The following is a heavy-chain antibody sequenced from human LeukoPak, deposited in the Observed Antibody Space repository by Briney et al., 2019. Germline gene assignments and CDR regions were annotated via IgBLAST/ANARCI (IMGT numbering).Heavy chain of an antibody. J-gene: IGHJ4*02. D-gene: IGHD6-6*01. CDR2: INHSGST. CDR1: VGLLSGYY. CDR3: ASDGSSSASDY. Sequence: SETLSLTCAVYVGLLSGYYGSCIRQPPGKGLEWIGEINHSGSTTYNPSLKSRVTISVDTSKNQFSLKLSSVTAADTAVYYCASDGSSSASDYWGQGTLVTVSS. V-gene: IGHV4-34*01.